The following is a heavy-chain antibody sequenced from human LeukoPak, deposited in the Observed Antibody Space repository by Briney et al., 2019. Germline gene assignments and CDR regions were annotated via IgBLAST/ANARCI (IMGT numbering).Heavy chain of an antibody. CDR2: IKKDGSEK. V-gene: IGHV3-7*04. J-gene: IGHJ6*03. CDR1: GFTSSSYW. CDR3: ARVIAFRGYMDV. D-gene: IGHD6-13*01. Sequence: GGSLRLSCAASGFTSSSYWMSCVRQAPGKGLEWVANIKKDGSEKYYVDSVKGRFTISRDNAKNSLYLQMNSLRAEDTAVYYCARVIAFRGYMDVWGKGTTVTVSS.